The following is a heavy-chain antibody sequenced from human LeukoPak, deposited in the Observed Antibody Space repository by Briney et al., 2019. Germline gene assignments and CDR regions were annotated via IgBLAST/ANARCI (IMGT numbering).Heavy chain of an antibody. D-gene: IGHD3-10*01. J-gene: IGHJ4*02. CDR2: IYPGDSDT. Sequence: GESLKISCKGSGYSFTSYWIGWVRQMPGKGLEWMGIIYPGDSDTRYSPSFQGQVTISADKSISTAYLQWSSLKASDTAMYYCARGHHVLLWFEGRDLPLYFDYWGQGTLVTVSS. CDR1: GYSFTSYW. CDR3: ARGHHVLLWFEGRDLPLYFDY. V-gene: IGHV5-51*01.